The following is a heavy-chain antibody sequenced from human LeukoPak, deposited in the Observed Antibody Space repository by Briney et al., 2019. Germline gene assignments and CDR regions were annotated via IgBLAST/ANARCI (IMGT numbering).Heavy chain of an antibody. CDR2: FSGTGEIT. J-gene: IGHJ4*02. CDR1: GFIFSSYS. CDR3: AKKGYYDGSGYYMYYFDH. D-gene: IGHD3-22*01. V-gene: IGHV3-23*01. Sequence: QAGGSLRLSCAASGFIFSSYSMSWVRQAPGKGLEWVSTFSGTGEITYYADSVKGRFTISRDNSKNTLYLQMTSLRAEDTAVYYCAKKGYYDGSGYYMYYFDHWGQGTLVTVSS.